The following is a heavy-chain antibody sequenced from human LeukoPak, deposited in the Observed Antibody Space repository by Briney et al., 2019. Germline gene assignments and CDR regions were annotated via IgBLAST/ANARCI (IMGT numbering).Heavy chain of an antibody. V-gene: IGHV5-51*01. CDR3: ARQLGATHYYYYYMDV. CDR1: GYSFTSYW. D-gene: IGHD1-26*01. Sequence: GESLKIFCRGSGYSFTSYWIGWVRQMPGKGLERMGIIYPGDSDTRYSPAFQGQVTISADKSISTAYLQWSSLKASDTAMYYCARQLGATHYYYYYMDVWGKGTTVTVSS. CDR2: IYPGDSDT. J-gene: IGHJ6*03.